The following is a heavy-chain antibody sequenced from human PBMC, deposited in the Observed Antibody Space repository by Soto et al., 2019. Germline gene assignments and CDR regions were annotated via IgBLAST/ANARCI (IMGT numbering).Heavy chain of an antibody. CDR2: INHSGST. CDR3: AREGYSNLNWFDP. CDR1: GGSFSGYY. V-gene: IGHV4-34*01. Sequence: QVQLQQWGAGLLKPSETLSLTCAVYGGSFSGYYWSWIRQPPGKGLEWIGEINHSGSTNYNPSLKSRVTISVDTSKNQFSLKLSSVTAADTAVYYCAREGYSNLNWFDPWGQGTLVTVSS. J-gene: IGHJ5*02. D-gene: IGHD4-4*01.